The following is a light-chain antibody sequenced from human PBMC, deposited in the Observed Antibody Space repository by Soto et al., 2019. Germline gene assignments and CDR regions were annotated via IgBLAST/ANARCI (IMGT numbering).Light chain of an antibody. CDR1: QSVSSNY. Sequence: EIVLTQSPGTLSLSPGEGASLSCRASQSVSSNYLAWYQQKPGQAPRLLIHGASSRATGIPDRFSSSGSGTDFTLTISRLEPEDFAVYYCQQYGSSPTFGQGTKVDIK. J-gene: IGKJ1*01. V-gene: IGKV3-20*01. CDR3: QQYGSSPT. CDR2: GAS.